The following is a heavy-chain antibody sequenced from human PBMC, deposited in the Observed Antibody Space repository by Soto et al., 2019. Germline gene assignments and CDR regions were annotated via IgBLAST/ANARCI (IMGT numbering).Heavy chain of an antibody. V-gene: IGHV3-7*04. CDR2: IKQDGSEI. CDR1: GFTFSSRW. D-gene: IGHD3-10*01. CDR3: VRSSGWTGDF. Sequence: VQLVESGGGLVQPGGSLRLSCVASGFTFSSRWMNWVRHVPGKGLEWVANIKQDGSEIHYVDSVKGRFTISRDNAKNSLYLQMNSLRVEDTAVYHCVRSSGWTGDFWGQGILVTVSS. J-gene: IGHJ4*02.